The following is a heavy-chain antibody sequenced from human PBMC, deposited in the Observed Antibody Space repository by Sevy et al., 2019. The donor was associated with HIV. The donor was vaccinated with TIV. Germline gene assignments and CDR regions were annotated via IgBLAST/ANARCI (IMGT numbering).Heavy chain of an antibody. V-gene: IGHV3-53*01. CDR3: ARGGSLGYCSGGSCYLYWYFDL. J-gene: IGHJ2*01. D-gene: IGHD2-15*01. CDR1: GFTVSSNY. CDR2: IYSGGST. Sequence: GGSLRLSCAASGFTVSSNYMSWVRQAPGKGLEWVSVIYSGGSTYYADSVEGRFTISRDNSKNTLYLQMNSLRAEDTAVYYCARGGSLGYCSGGSCYLYWYFDLWGRGTLVTVSS.